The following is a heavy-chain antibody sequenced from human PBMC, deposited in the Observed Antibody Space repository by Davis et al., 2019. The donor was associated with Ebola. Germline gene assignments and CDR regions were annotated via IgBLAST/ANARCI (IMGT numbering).Heavy chain of an antibody. CDR1: GGSISSYY. Sequence: SGTLSLTCTVSGGSISSYYWSWIRQPPGKGLEWIGYIYYSGSTNYNPSLKSRVTISVDTSKNQFSLKLSSVTAADTAVYYCAAHSSSWYPNYWFDPWGQGTLVTVSS. CDR3: AAHSSSWYPNYWFDP. D-gene: IGHD6-13*01. CDR2: IYYSGST. J-gene: IGHJ5*02. V-gene: IGHV4-59*01.